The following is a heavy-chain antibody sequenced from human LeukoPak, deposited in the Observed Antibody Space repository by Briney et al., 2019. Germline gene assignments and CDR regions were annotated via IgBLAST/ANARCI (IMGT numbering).Heavy chain of an antibody. CDR3: ARANDSSGYYYLYYFDY. CDR1: GGSISASY. V-gene: IGHV4-59*01. Sequence: SETLSLTCTVSGGSISASYWNWIRQPPGKGLEWIGFINYSGSTNYNPSLESRVTISVDTSKNQFSLKLSSVTAADTAVYYCARANDSSGYYYLYYFDYWGQGTLVTVSS. D-gene: IGHD3-22*01. J-gene: IGHJ4*02. CDR2: INYSGST.